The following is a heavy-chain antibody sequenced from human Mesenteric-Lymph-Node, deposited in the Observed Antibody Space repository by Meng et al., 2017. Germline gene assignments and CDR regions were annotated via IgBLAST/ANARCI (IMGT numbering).Heavy chain of an antibody. D-gene: IGHD4-11*01. CDR1: GGTFSNYA. CDR2: IIPIFETP. J-gene: IGHJ5*02. V-gene: IGHV1-69*06. Sequence: QGRLVQLGAEVRKPGSSVRVSCEASGGTFSNYAISWVRQAPGQGLEWMGGIIPIFETPNYAQKFQGRVTITVDKSTNTGYMELSSLTSDDTAVYYCARDSDYSSLNWFDRWGQGTLVIVSS. CDR3: ARDSDYSSLNWFDR.